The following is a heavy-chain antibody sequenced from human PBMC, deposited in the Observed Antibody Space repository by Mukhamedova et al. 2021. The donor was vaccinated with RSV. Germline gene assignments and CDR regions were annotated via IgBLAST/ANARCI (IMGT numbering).Heavy chain of an antibody. CDR2: IDWDDDK. V-gene: IGHV2-70*01. J-gene: IGHJ4*02. D-gene: IGHD3-22*01. Sequence: EWLALIDWDDDKYYSTSLKTRLTISKDTSKNQVVLTMTNMDPVDTATYYCARSTYSYESSGYYDAFDYWGQVTLVIVSS. CDR3: ARSTYSYESSGYYDAFDY.